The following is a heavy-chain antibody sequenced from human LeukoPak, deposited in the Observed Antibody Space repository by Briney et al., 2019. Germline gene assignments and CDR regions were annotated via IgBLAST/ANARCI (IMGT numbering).Heavy chain of an antibody. D-gene: IGHD6-13*01. CDR3: ARGYSSNWNWFDP. V-gene: IGHV4-59*01. CDR2: IYSSGST. J-gene: IGHJ5*02. CDR1: GGSISSYY. Sequence: SETLSLTCTVSGGSISSYYWTWIRQPPGKGLEWIGYIYSSGSTKYNPSLKSRVTISLDTFKNQFSLRLSSVTAADTAVYYCARGYSSNWNWFDPWGQGTLVTVSS.